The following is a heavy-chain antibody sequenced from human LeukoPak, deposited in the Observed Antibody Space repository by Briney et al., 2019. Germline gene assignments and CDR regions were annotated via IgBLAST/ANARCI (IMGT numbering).Heavy chain of an antibody. J-gene: IGHJ4*02. CDR1: GGSFSGYY. CDR3: ARSPDSGYDFDY. Sequence: SETLSLTCAVYGGSFSGYYWSWIRQPPGKGLEWIGYIYYSGSTNYNPSLKSRVTISVDTSKNQFSLKLSSVTAADTAVYYCARSPDSGYDFDYWGQGTLVTVSS. V-gene: IGHV4-59*01. CDR2: IYYSGST. D-gene: IGHD5-12*01.